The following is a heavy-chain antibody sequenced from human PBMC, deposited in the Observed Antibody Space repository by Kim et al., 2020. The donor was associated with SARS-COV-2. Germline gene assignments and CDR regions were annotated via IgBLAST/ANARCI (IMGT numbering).Heavy chain of an antibody. V-gene: IGHV3-48*03. CDR3: ARGRIAVANYYYYGMDV. CDR2: ISSSGSTI. J-gene: IGHJ6*02. D-gene: IGHD6-19*01. CDR1: GFTFSSYE. Sequence: GGSLRLSCAASGFTFSSYEMNWVRQAPGKGLEWVSYISSSGSTIYYADSVKGRFTISRDNAKNSLYLQMNSLRAEDTAVYYCARGRIAVANYYYYGMDVWGQGTTVTVSS.